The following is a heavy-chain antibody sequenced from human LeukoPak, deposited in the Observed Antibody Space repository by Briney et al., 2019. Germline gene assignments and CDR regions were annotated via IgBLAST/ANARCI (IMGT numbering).Heavy chain of an antibody. Sequence: KSGGSLRLSCAASGFTLSGYSMNWVRQAPGKGLEWVSSISSSSTSVYYADSLKGRFTISRDNDKNSLSLQLNSLRAEDTAVYYCARDRGYYYGMDVWGQGTTVTVSS. CDR1: GFTLSGYS. J-gene: IGHJ6*02. CDR3: ARDRGYYYGMDV. CDR2: ISSSSTSV. V-gene: IGHV3-21*01.